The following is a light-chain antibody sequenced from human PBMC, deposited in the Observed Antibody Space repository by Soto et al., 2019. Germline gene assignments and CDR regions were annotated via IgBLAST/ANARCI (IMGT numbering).Light chain of an antibody. CDR2: SNN. J-gene: IGLJ1*01. CDR3: AAWDDSLSGHYV. CDR1: SSNIGINT. V-gene: IGLV1-44*01. Sequence: QSELTQPPSASGTPGQRVTLSCSGSSSNIGINTVDWYQHLPGTAPKLLIYSNNQRSSGVPDRISGSKSGTSASLAISGLQSEDEADYYCAAWDDSLSGHYVFGTGTKVTVL.